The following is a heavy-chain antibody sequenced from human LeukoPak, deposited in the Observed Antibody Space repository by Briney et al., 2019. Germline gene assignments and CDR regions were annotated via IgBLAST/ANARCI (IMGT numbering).Heavy chain of an antibody. Sequence: PGGSLRLSCAASGFTFSSYAMYWVRQGPGKGLEWVSGIFGSGGSTHYADSVKGRFTISRDNSKNTVYLQINSLRAEDTAVYYCAKTTTGYSSGRFPGWPVDYWGQGTLVTVSS. CDR2: IFGSGGST. D-gene: IGHD6-19*01. V-gene: IGHV3-23*01. CDR3: AKTTTGYSSGRFPGWPVDY. CDR1: GFTFSSYA. J-gene: IGHJ4*02.